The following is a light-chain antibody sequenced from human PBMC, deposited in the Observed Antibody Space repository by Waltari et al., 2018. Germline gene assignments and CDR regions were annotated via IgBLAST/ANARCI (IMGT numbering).Light chain of an antibody. Sequence: DIVLTQSPATLSVSPGERATLSCRASQSVYTKVAWYQQKPGQTPSLLIYGASTRATGIPARFSGSGSDTEFTLTISSLQSEDFAVYYCHQYHKWPRGTFGQGTKLEIK. CDR2: GAS. J-gene: IGKJ2*01. CDR3: HQYHKWPRGT. CDR1: QSVYTK. V-gene: IGKV3-15*01.